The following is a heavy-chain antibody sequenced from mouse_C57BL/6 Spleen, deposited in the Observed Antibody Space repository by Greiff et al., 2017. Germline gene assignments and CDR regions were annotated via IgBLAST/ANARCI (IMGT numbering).Heavy chain of an antibody. CDR3: ARMDYGSSYDYFDY. V-gene: IGHV1-80*01. CDR2: INPGDGDT. D-gene: IGHD1-1*01. CDR1: GYAFSSYW. J-gene: IGHJ2*01. Sequence: QVQLQQSGAELVKPGASVKISCKASGYAFSSYWMNWVKQRPGKGLEWIGQINPGDGDTNYNGKFKGKATLTADKSSSTAYMQLSSLTSEDSAVYFCARMDYGSSYDYFDYWGQGTTLTVSS.